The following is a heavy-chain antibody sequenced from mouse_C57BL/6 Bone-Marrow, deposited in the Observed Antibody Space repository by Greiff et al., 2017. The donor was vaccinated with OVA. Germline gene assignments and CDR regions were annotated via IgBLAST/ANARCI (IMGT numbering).Heavy chain of an antibody. J-gene: IGHJ1*03. CDR1: GYAFSSSW. V-gene: IGHV1-82*01. Sequence: VQLQQSGPELVKPGASVKISCKASGYAFSSSWMNWVKQRPGKGLEWIGRIYPGDGDTNYNGKFNGKATLTADKSSSTAYMQLSSLTSEDSAVYFCARRWYWYFDVWGTGTTVTVSS. CDR3: ARRWYWYFDV. CDR2: IYPGDGDT.